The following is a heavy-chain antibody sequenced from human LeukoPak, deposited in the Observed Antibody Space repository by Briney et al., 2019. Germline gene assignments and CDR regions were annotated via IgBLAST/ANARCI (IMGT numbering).Heavy chain of an antibody. CDR1: GFTFRSYW. D-gene: IGHD1-26*01. CDR2: IKQDGSEK. Sequence: SGVSLRLSCAASGFTFRSYWMSWVRQAPGKGLEWVANIKQDGSEKYYVDSVKGRFTISRDNAKNSLYLQMNSLRAEDTAVYYCARDKMGHSGYLDYWGQGTLVTVSS. J-gene: IGHJ4*02. CDR3: ARDKMGHSGYLDY. V-gene: IGHV3-7*03.